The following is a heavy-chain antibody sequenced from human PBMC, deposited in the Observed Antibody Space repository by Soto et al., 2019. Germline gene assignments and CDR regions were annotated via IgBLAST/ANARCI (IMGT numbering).Heavy chain of an antibody. CDR1: GGTFSSYA. Sequence: GASVKVSCKASGGTFSSYAISWVRQAPGQGLEWMGGIIPIFGTANYAQKFQGRVTITADESTSTAYMELSSLRSEDTAVYYCARELAAGTKGYYYGRDVWGQGTTVTVSS. CDR2: IIPIFGTA. D-gene: IGHD6-13*01. J-gene: IGHJ6*02. V-gene: IGHV1-69*13. CDR3: ARELAAGTKGYYYGRDV.